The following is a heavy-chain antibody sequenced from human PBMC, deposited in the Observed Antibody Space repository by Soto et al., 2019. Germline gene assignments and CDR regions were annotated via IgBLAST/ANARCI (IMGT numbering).Heavy chain of an antibody. CDR3: AREGAGITIFGVVPLYGMDV. J-gene: IGHJ6*02. Sequence: ASVKVSCKASGYTFINYGISWVRQAPGQGLEWMGWISGYNGNTKYAEKFQGRVTVTTDTSTSTAYMELRSLRSDDTAVYYCAREGAGITIFGVVPLYGMDVWGQGTTVTVS. V-gene: IGHV1-18*04. D-gene: IGHD3-3*01. CDR1: GYTFINYG. CDR2: ISGYNGNT.